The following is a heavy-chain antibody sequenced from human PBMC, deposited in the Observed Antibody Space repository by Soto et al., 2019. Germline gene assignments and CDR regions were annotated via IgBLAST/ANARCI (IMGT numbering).Heavy chain of an antibody. CDR3: ASGGPNQIYYYYGMDV. J-gene: IGHJ6*02. CDR1: GGSFSGYY. Sequence: SETLSLTCAVYGGSFSGYYWSWIRQPPGKGLEWIGEINHSGGTNYNPSLKSRVTISVDTSKNQFSLKLSSVTAADTAVYYCASGGPNQIYYYYGMDVWGQGTTVTVSS. CDR2: INHSGGT. V-gene: IGHV4-34*01.